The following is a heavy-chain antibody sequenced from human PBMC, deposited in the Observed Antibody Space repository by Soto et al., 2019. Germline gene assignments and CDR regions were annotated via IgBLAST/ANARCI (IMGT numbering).Heavy chain of an antibody. D-gene: IGHD2-15*01. CDR3: ARDRGGDMDAFDI. J-gene: IGHJ3*02. V-gene: IGHV4-59*01. Sequence: SETLSLTCTVSGGSISSYYWSWIRQPPGKGLEWIGYIYYSGSTNYNPSLKSRVTISVDTSKNQFSLKLSSVTAADTAGYYCARDRGGDMDAFDIWGQGTMVTVSS. CDR2: IYYSGST. CDR1: GGSISSYY.